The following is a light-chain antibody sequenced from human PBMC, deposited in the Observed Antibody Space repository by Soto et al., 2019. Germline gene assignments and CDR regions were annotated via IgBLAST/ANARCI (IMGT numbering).Light chain of an antibody. Sequence: SYELTQPLSVSVALGQTATIPCGGNKIGIKNVHWYQQKPGQAPVLVIYRDANRPSGIPERFSGSNSGNTATLTISRAQAGDEADYFCQIWGNNAVVFGGGTKLTVL. J-gene: IGLJ2*01. CDR2: RDA. CDR1: KIGIKN. CDR3: QIWGNNAVV. V-gene: IGLV3-9*01.